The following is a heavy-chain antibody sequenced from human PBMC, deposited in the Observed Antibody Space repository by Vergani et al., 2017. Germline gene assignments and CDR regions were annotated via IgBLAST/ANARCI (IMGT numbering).Heavy chain of an antibody. CDR2: VSTNNRRQ. V-gene: IGHV3-48*01. D-gene: IGHD3-22*01. Sequence: EVQLVESGGGLVQPGGSLRLSCAASGFNFSSYSLNWVRQAPGKGLDWISYVSTNNRRQSYADSVKGRFTVSRDSAKNSLYLQMNSLRAEDTAVYYCTKAGQYDSDNFHDSWGQGALVTVAS. J-gene: IGHJ1*01. CDR1: GFNFSSYS. CDR3: TKAGQYDSDNFHDS.